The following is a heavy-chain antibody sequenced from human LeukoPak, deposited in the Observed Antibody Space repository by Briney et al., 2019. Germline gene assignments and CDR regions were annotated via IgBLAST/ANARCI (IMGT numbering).Heavy chain of an antibody. CDR2: ITSGSSHI. Sequence: PGGSLRLSCAASGFTFSRYSMNWVRQAPGKGLEWVSSITSGSSHIYYADSVKGRFTISRDNAKSSLYPQMNSLRAEDTAVYYCARDPYSGSYGADYYYYMDVWGKGTTVTISS. V-gene: IGHV3-21*01. J-gene: IGHJ6*03. CDR3: ARDPYSGSYGADYYYYMDV. D-gene: IGHD1-26*01. CDR1: GFTFSRYS.